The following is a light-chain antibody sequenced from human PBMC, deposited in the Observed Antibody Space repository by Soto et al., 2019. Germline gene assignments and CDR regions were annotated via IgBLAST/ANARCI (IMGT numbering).Light chain of an antibody. Sequence: SYELTQPPSVSVAPGKTARITCGGNNIGSKSVHWYQQKPGQAPVLVIYYDSDRPSGIPERFSGSNSGNTATLTISRVEAGDEADYYCHVWDSSSDHPVSVFGTGTKLTVL. CDR3: HVWDSSSDHPVSV. CDR1: NIGSKS. CDR2: YDS. J-gene: IGLJ1*01. V-gene: IGLV3-21*04.